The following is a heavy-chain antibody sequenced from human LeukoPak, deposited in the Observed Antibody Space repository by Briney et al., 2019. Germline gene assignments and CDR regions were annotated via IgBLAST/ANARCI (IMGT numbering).Heavy chain of an antibody. J-gene: IGHJ3*02. CDR1: GFTFSSYW. D-gene: IGHD7-27*01. CDR3: ARGASHWGAFDI. V-gene: IGHV3-74*01. CDR2: INSDGSST. Sequence: QPGGSLRLSCAASGFTFSSYWMHWVRHAPGKGLVWVSRINSDGSSTTYADSVKGRFTISRDNAKNTLYLQMNSLRDEDTAVYYCARGASHWGAFDIWGQGTMVTVSS.